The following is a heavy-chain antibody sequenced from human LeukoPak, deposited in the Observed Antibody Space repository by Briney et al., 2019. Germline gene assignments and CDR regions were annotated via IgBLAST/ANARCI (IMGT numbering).Heavy chain of an antibody. CDR2: IYYSGST. CDR1: GGSISSYY. Sequence: SETLSLTCTVSGGSISSYYWSWIRQPPGKWLEWIGHIYYSGSTNYNPSLKSRVTISVDTSKNQFSLKLSSVTAADTAVYYCARDRSGNNFDYWGQGTLVTVSS. V-gene: IGHV4-59*01. D-gene: IGHD2/OR15-2a*01. J-gene: IGHJ4*02. CDR3: ARDRSGNNFDY.